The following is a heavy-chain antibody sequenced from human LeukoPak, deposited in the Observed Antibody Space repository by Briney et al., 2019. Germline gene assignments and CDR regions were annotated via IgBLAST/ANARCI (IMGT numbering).Heavy chain of an antibody. CDR2: IIPILGIA. J-gene: IGHJ4*02. CDR3: ASGGYCIGGSCYYYVDY. D-gene: IGHD2-15*01. Sequence: GASVKVSCKASGGTFSSSAIRWVRQAPGQGLEWMGRIIPILGIANYAQKFQGRVTITADKSTSTAYMELSSLRSEDLAVYYCASGGYCIGGSCYYYVDYWGQGTLVTVSS. V-gene: IGHV1-69*04. CDR1: GGTFSSSA.